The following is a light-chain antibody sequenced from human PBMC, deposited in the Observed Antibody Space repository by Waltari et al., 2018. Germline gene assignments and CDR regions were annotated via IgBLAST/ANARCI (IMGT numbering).Light chain of an antibody. CDR2: DDT. Sequence: SYVLTQPPSVSVAPGQTAKITCGGNSIGRKSVHWYQQRPGQAPVLVVYDDTERPPGIPERFSGSNSGDAATLTINSVEAGDDADYYCQVWDTTSDHVVFGGGTALTVL. V-gene: IGLV3-21*02. CDR1: SIGRKS. J-gene: IGLJ3*02. CDR3: QVWDTTSDHVV.